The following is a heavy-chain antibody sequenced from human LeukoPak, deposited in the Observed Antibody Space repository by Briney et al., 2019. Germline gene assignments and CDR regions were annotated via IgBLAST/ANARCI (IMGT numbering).Heavy chain of an antibody. V-gene: IGHV3-21*01. CDR2: ISSSSSYI. D-gene: IGHD5-24*01. J-gene: IGHJ3*02. CDR3: ARTAEMATIDDAFDI. Sequence: SGGSLRLSCAASGFTFSSYSMNWVRQAPGKGLEWVSSISSSSSYIYYADSVKGRFTIPRDNAKNSLYLQMNSLRAEDTAVYYCARTAEMATIDDAFDIWGQGTMVTVSS. CDR1: GFTFSSYS.